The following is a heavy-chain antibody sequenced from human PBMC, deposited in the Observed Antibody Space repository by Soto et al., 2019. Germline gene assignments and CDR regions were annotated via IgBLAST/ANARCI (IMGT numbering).Heavy chain of an antibody. D-gene: IGHD2-2*01. J-gene: IGHJ4*02. CDR1: GFTFSTYW. CDR3: ARGYARSDY. V-gene: IGHV3-7*03. CDR2: IKEDGSEK. Sequence: GGSLRLSCAASGFTFSTYWMIWVRQAPGKGLEWVANIKEDGSEKYYVDSVKGRSTISRDNAKNSLYLQMNSLRAEDTAVYYCARGYARSDYWGQGALVTVSS.